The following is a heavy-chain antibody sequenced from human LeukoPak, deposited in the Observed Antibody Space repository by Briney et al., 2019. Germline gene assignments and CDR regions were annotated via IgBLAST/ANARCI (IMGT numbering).Heavy chain of an antibody. J-gene: IGHJ4*02. Sequence: ASVKVSCKASGYTFTSYGISWVRQAPGQGLEWMGWISAYNGNTNYAQKLQGRVTMTTDTSTSTACMELRSLRSDDTAVYYCARDRLGNSGYDCWGQGTLVTVSS. V-gene: IGHV1-18*01. CDR2: ISAYNGNT. D-gene: IGHD5-12*01. CDR3: ARDRLGNSGYDC. CDR1: GYTFTSYG.